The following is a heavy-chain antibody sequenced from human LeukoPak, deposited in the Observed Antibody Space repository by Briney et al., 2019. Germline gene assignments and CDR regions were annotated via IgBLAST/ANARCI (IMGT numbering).Heavy chain of an antibody. D-gene: IGHD3-22*01. V-gene: IGHV1-69*13. CDR1: GGTFSSYA. J-gene: IGHJ4*02. CDR2: IIPIFGTA. Sequence: ASVKVSCKASGGTFSSYAISWVRQAPGQGLEWMGGIIPIFGTANYAQKFQGRVTITADESTSTAYMELSSLRSEDTAVYYCARARARYDSSGYYLLDYWGQGTLVTVSS. CDR3: ARARARYDSSGYYLLDY.